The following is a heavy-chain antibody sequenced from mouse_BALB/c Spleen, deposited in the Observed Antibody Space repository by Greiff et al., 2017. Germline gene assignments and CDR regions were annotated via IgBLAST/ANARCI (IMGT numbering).Heavy chain of an antibody. CDR1: GFTFSSFG. CDR3: ARSRYDGAMDY. D-gene: IGHD2-14*01. CDR2: ISSGSSTI. Sequence: EVMLVESGGGLVQPGGSRKLSCAASGFTFSSFGMHWVRQAPEKGLEWVAYISSGSSTIYYADTVKGRFTISRDNPKNTLFLQMTSLRSEDTAMYYCARSRYDGAMDYWGQGTSVTVSS. V-gene: IGHV5-17*02. J-gene: IGHJ4*01.